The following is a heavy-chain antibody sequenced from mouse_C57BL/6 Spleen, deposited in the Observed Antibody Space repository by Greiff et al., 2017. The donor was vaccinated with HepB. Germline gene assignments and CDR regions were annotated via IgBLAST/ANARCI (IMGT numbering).Heavy chain of an antibody. J-gene: IGHJ1*03. Sequence: VQLQQSGPELVKPGASVKISCKASGYTFTDYYMNWVKQSHGKSLEWIGDINPNNGGTSYNQKFKGKATLTVDKSSSTAYMGLRSLTSEDSAVYYCARRAVVAHWYFDVWGTGTTVTVSS. CDR3: ARRAVVAHWYFDV. V-gene: IGHV1-26*01. D-gene: IGHD1-1*01. CDR1: GYTFTDYY. CDR2: INPNNGGT.